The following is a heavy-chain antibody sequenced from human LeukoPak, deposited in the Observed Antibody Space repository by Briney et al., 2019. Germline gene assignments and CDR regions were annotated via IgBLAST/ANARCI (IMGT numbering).Heavy chain of an antibody. CDR3: ARDRRDSRNYSKEFDY. V-gene: IGHV3-33*01. Sequence: GRSLRLSCAASGFTFSSYGMHWVRQAPGKGLECVAIIWFDGSNKYYADSVKGRFTIPRDNSKNTLYLQMNSLRDEDTAVYYCARDRRDSRNYSKEFDYWGQGTLVTVSS. CDR1: GFTFSSYG. CDR2: IWFDGSNK. D-gene: IGHD3-22*01. J-gene: IGHJ4*02.